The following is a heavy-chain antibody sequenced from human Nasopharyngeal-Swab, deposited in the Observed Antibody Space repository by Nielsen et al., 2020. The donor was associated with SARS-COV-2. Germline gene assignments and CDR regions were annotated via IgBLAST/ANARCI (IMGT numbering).Heavy chain of an antibody. Sequence: WIRQPPGKGLEWIGSIYYSGSTYYNPSLKSRFNISVDTSKNQFSLKLSSVTAADTAVYYCARHALVTKDFDYWGQGTLVTVSS. CDR2: IYYSGST. V-gene: IGHV4-39*01. J-gene: IGHJ4*02. D-gene: IGHD4-17*01. CDR3: ARHALVTKDFDY.